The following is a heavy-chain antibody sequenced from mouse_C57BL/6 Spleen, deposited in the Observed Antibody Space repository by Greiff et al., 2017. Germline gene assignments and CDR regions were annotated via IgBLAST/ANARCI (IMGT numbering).Heavy chain of an antibody. D-gene: IGHD1-1*01. CDR1: GYAFSSSW. V-gene: IGHV1-82*01. J-gene: IGHJ2*01. CDR2: IYPGDGDT. Sequence: LVESGPELVKPGASVKISCKASGYAFSSSWMNWVKQRPGKGLEWIGRIYPGDGDTNYNGKFKGKATLTADKSSSTAYMQLSSLTSEDSAVYFCARSITTVPDYFDYWGQGTTLTVSS. CDR3: ARSITTVPDYFDY.